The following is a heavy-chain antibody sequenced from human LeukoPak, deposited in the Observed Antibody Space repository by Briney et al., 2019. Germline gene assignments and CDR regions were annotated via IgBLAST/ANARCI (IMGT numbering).Heavy chain of an antibody. CDR1: GFTFSNYW. CDR3: ARRNAMDV. Sequence: GGSLRLSCAASGFTFSNYWMTWVRQAPGKGLEWVANINRDGSERYYVDSVKGRFTISRDDAKSSLYLQMNSLRAEDTAVYYCARRNAMDVWGQGTTVIVFS. CDR2: INRDGSER. V-gene: IGHV3-7*03. J-gene: IGHJ6*02.